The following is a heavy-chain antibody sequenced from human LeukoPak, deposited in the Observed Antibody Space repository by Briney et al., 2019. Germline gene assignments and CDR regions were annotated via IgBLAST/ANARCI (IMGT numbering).Heavy chain of an antibody. J-gene: IGHJ6*02. Sequence: GGSLRLSCAASGFTFSSYAMHWVRRAPGKGLEWVAVISYDGSNKYYADSVKGRFTISRDNSKNTLYLQMNSLRAEDTAVYYCARGAVAGTVIYYYYGMDVWGQGTTVTVSS. D-gene: IGHD6-19*01. V-gene: IGHV3-30*04. CDR1: GFTFSSYA. CDR2: ISYDGSNK. CDR3: ARGAVAGTVIYYYYGMDV.